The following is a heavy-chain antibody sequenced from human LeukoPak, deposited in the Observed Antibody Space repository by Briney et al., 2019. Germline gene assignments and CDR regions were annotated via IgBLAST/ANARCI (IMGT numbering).Heavy chain of an antibody. CDR1: GFIFVEYA. J-gene: IGHJ6*02. Sequence: PGRSLRLSCEASGFIFVEYAMHWVRQVPGKGLEWVSGISWKSDTIGYADSVKGRFTISRDNAKNSLYLQMNNLRVEDTALYYGTNLAWAVGKVVWGQGTTVTVSS. D-gene: IGHD1-26*01. CDR3: TNLAWAVGKVV. V-gene: IGHV3-9*01. CDR2: ISWKSDTI.